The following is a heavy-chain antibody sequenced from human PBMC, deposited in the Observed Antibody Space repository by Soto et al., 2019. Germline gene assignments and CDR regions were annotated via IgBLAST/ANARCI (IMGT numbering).Heavy chain of an antibody. CDR3: AREEYYYGSGSFYRFDP. D-gene: IGHD3-10*01. J-gene: IGHJ5*02. CDR1: GGTFSSYA. V-gene: IGHV1-69*13. Sequence: SVKVSCKASGGTFSSYAISCVRQAPGQGLEWMGGIIPIFGTANYAQKFQGRVTITADESTSTAYMELSSLRSEDTAVYYCAREEYYYGSGSFYRFDPWGQGTLVTVSS. CDR2: IIPIFGTA.